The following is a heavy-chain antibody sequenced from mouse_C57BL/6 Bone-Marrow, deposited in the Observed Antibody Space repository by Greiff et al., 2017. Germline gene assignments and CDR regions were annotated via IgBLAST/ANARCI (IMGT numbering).Heavy chain of an antibody. CDR1: GFTFSSST. CDR3: ARGKFYDGYYVAY. D-gene: IGHD2-3*01. Sequence: EVMLVESGGGLVKPGGSLKLSCAASGFTFSSSTMSWVRQTPEKRLAWVATISGGGGNTYYPDSVKGRFTISRDNAKNTLYLQMSRLRSEDTALYYCARGKFYDGYYVAYWGQGTLVTVSA. CDR2: ISGGGGNT. J-gene: IGHJ3*01. V-gene: IGHV5-9*01.